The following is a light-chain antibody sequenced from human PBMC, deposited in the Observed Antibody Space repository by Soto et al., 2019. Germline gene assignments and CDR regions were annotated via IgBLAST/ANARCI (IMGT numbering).Light chain of an antibody. CDR2: DVT. J-gene: IGLJ2*01. V-gene: IGLV2-8*01. CDR1: ISDVGAYNY. CDR3: SSYTGSDNLV. Sequence: QSAQTPPPSAYGCPGQSSIRFRTGTISDVGAYNYVSWYQQHPGKAPKLMIYDVTTRPSGVPDRFSGSKSGNTASLTVSGLQAEDEADYFCSSYTGSDNLVFGGGTKLTVL.